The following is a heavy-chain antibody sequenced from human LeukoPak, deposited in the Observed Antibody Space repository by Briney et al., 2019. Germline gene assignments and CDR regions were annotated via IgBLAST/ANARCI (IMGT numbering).Heavy chain of an antibody. V-gene: IGHV3-23*01. CDR3: ATPPYYYGSGSYWVDI. J-gene: IGHJ3*02. Sequence: PGGSLRLSCAASGFTFSSYAMSWVRQAPGKGLEWVSAISGSGGSTYYADSVKGRFTISRDNSKNTLYLQMNSLRAEDTAVYYCATPPYYYGSGSYWVDIWGQGTMVTVSS. D-gene: IGHD3-10*01. CDR2: ISGSGGST. CDR1: GFTFSSYA.